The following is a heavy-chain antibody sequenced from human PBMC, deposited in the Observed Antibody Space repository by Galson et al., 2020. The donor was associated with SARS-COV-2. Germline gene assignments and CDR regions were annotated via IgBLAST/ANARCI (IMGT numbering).Heavy chain of an antibody. V-gene: IGHV4-34*01. CDR1: GGSFSGYY. D-gene: IGHD5-18*01. J-gene: IGHJ4*02. Sequence: SQASETLSLTCAVYGGSFSGYYWSWIRQPPGKGLEWIGEINHSGSTNYNPSLKSRVTISVDTSKNQFSLKLSSVTAADTAVYYCAILGIQPHQGGFDYWGQGTLVTVSS. CDR3: AILGIQPHQGGFDY. CDR2: INHSGST.